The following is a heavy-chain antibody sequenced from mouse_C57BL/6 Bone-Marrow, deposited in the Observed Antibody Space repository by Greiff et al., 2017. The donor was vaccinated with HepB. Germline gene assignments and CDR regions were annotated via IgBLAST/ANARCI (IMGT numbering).Heavy chain of an antibody. CDR3: ARRDNWGWFAY. CDR1: EYEFPSHD. Sequence: EVQGVESGGGLVQPGESLKLSCESNEYEFPSHDMSWVRKTPEKRLELVAAINSDGGSTYYPDTLERRFSISRDNTKKTLYLQMSSLRSEDTALYYCARRDNWGWFAYWGQGTLVTVSA. D-gene: IGHD4-1*01. V-gene: IGHV5-2*01. J-gene: IGHJ3*01. CDR2: INSDGGST.